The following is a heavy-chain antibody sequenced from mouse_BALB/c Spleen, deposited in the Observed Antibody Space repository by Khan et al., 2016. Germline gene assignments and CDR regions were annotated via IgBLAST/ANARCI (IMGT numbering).Heavy chain of an antibody. CDR2: ISSGGST. CDR3: AREDYGNYGDYFDY. J-gene: IGHJ2*01. V-gene: IGHV5-6-5*01. Sequence: EVELVESGGGLVKPGGSLKLSCAASGFTFSSYAMSWVRQTPEKRLEWVASISSGGSTYYPDSVKGRFTISRDNARNNLNLQMSSLRSEDTAIYYCAREDYGNYGDYFDYWGQGTTLTVSS. CDR1: GFTFSSYA. D-gene: IGHD2-1*01.